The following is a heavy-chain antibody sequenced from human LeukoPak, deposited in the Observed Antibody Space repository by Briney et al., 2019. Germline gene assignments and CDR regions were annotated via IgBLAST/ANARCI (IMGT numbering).Heavy chain of an antibody. Sequence: PGGSLRLSCAASGFTFSSYAMSWVRQAPGKGLEWVSGISGSGGSTYYADSVKGRFTISRDNSKSTLYLQMNSLRAEDTAVYYCAKDSFLGSSGWYYFDYWGQGTLVTVSS. CDR1: GFTFSSYA. CDR2: ISGSGGST. J-gene: IGHJ4*02. V-gene: IGHV3-23*01. CDR3: AKDSFLGSSGWYYFDY. D-gene: IGHD6-19*01.